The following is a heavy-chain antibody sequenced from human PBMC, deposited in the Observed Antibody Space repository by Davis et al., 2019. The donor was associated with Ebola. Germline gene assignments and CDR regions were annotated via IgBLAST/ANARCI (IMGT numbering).Heavy chain of an antibody. Sequence: GESLKISCKGSGYSFSRYWIGWVRQMPGKGLEWMGIIYPGDSDTRYSPSFQGQVTISADKSLSTAYLQWSSLKASDTAIYYCTRGTVSGIAVAGMGLDYWGQGTLVTVSS. CDR2: IYPGDSDT. CDR1: GYSFSRYW. D-gene: IGHD6-19*01. J-gene: IGHJ4*02. CDR3: TRGTVSGIAVAGMGLDY. V-gene: IGHV5-51*01.